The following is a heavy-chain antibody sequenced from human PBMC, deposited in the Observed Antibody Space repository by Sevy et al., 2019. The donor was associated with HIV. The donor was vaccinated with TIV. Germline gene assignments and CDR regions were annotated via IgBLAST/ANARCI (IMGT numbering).Heavy chain of an antibody. V-gene: IGHV3-33*01. Sequence: GGSLRLSCTASGFIFSTYGIHWVRQAPGKGLEWVAVIWYDGSYKYYAASVKGRFTISRDNSKNTVYLQMNSLRAEDTAVYYCARDKLPPVMITMVRGALSYYFDYWGQGTLVTVSS. J-gene: IGHJ4*02. D-gene: IGHD3-10*01. CDR1: GFIFSTYG. CDR3: ARDKLPPVMITMVRGALSYYFDY. CDR2: IWYDGSYK.